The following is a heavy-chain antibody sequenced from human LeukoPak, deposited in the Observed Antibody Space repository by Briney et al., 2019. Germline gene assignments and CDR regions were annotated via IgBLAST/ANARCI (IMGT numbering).Heavy chain of an antibody. CDR2: ISYDGSNK. V-gene: IGHV3-30*07. D-gene: IGHD3-10*01. CDR3: ASSRGSYYNYDAFDI. Sequence: GRSLRLSCAASGFTFSSYAMHWVRQAPGKGLEWVAVISYDGSNKYYADSVKGRFTISRDNSKNTLYLQMNSLRAEDTAVYYCASSRGSYYNYDAFDIWGQGTMVTVSS. CDR1: GFTFSSYA. J-gene: IGHJ3*02.